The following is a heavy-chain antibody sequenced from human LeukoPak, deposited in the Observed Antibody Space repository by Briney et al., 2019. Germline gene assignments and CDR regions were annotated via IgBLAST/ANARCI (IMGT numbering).Heavy chain of an antibody. J-gene: IGHJ4*02. CDR3: ARDPRQYSSGWYYFDS. CDR1: GFTVSSNY. Sequence: GGSLRLSCAASGFTVSSNYMSWVRQAPGKGLEWVSVIYSGGSTYYADSVKGRFTISRDNSKNTLYLQMNSLRAEDTAVYYCARDPRQYSSGWYYFDSWGRGTLVTVSS. CDR2: IYSGGST. D-gene: IGHD6-19*01. V-gene: IGHV3-53*05.